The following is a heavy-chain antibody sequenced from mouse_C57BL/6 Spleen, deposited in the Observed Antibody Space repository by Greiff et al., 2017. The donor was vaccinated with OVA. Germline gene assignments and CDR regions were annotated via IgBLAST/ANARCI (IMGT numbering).Heavy chain of an antibody. Sequence: VQLQQPGAELVKPGASVKLSCKASGYTFTSYWMHWVKQRPGRGLEWIGRIDPNSGGTKYNEKFKSKATLTVDKPSSTAYMQLSCLTTEDTAIYYCARSWGAGDDFAYWGQGTTLTVSA. CDR1: GYTFTSYW. CDR2: IDPNSGGT. CDR3: ARSWGAGDDFAY. D-gene: IGHD3-1*01. V-gene: IGHV1-72*01. J-gene: IGHJ2*01.